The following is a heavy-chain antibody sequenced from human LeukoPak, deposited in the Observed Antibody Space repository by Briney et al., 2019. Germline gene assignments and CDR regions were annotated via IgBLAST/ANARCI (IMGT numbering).Heavy chain of an antibody. V-gene: IGHV1-2*02. CDR3: APSSPRDHSYYFDY. CDR1: GYTFTGYY. J-gene: IGHJ4*02. D-gene: IGHD1-14*01. Sequence: GASVKVSCKASGYTFTGYYVHWVRQAPGQGLEWMGWINPNTGGTNYAQKFQGRVTMTRDTSISTAYMELSRLRSDDTAVYYCAPSSPRDHSYYFDYWGQGTPVTVSS. CDR2: INPNTGGT.